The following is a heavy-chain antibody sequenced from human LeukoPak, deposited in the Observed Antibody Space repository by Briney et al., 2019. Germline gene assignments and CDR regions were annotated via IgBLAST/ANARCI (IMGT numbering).Heavy chain of an antibody. CDR2: INHSGST. V-gene: IGHV4-34*01. Sequence: KPSETLSLTCAVYGGSFSGYYWSWIRQPPGKGLEWIGEINHSGSTNYNPSLKGRVTISVDTSKNQFSLKLSSVTAADTAVYYCARGRYCSSTGCYSRWWYWGQGTLVTVSS. CDR1: GGSFSGYY. CDR3: ARGRYCSSTGCYSRWWY. J-gene: IGHJ4*02. D-gene: IGHD2-2*01.